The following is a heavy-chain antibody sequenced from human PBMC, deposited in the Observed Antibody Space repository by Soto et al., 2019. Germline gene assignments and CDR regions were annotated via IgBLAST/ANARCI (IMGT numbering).Heavy chain of an antibody. CDR3: VSLIRGWYSDD. J-gene: IGHJ4*02. V-gene: IGHV4-39*01. CDR1: GGSISSSSYY. D-gene: IGHD6-19*01. Sequence: QLQLQESGPGLVKPSETLSLTCTVSGGSISSSSYYWGWIRQPPGKGLEWIGSLYYSGSTYYNPSLKSRVTISVDTSKNQCSLKLSSVTAADTAVYYCVSLIRGWYSDDWGQGTLVTVSS. CDR2: LYYSGST.